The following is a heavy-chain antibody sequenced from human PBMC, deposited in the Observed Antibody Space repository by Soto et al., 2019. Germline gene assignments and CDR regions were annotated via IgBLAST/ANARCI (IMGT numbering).Heavy chain of an antibody. CDR3: ARYQYCTNGVCSFDY. CDR1: GYTFTSYG. J-gene: IGHJ4*02. D-gene: IGHD2-8*01. Sequence: ASVKVSCKASGYTFTSYGISWVRQAPGQGLEWMGWISAYNGNTNYAQKLQGRVTINPDTSKNQFSLQLNSVTPEDTAVYYCARYQYCTNGVCSFDYWGQGTLVTVSS. V-gene: IGHV1-18*01. CDR2: ISAYNGNT.